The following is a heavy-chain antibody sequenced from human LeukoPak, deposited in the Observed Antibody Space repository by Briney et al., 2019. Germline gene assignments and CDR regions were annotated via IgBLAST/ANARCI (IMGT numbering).Heavy chain of an antibody. Sequence: GGSLRLSCAASGFTFSSYAMSWVRQAPGKGLEWGSAISGSGGSTHYADSVKGRFTISRENSKNTLYLQMNSLRAEDTAVYYCAKDRVPRIAAARDLNDYYYYGMDVWGQGTTVTVSS. CDR3: AKDRVPRIAAARDLNDYYYYGMDV. J-gene: IGHJ6*02. CDR2: ISGSGGST. D-gene: IGHD6-13*01. V-gene: IGHV3-23*01. CDR1: GFTFSSYA.